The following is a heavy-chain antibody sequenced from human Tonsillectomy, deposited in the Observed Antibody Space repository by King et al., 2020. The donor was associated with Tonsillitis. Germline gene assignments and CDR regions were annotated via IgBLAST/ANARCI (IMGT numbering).Heavy chain of an antibody. Sequence: QLVQSGAEVRKPEASLKISCKGSGYSFSNSWIGWVRQMPGKGLEWMGIIYPGDSDTRYSPSFQGQVTISADKSISTAYLQWSSLKASDSAIYYCARLKGYYYMDVWGKGTTVTVSS. CDR3: ARLKGYYYMDV. V-gene: IGHV5-51*03. CDR2: IYPGDSDT. CDR1: GYSFSNSW. J-gene: IGHJ6*03.